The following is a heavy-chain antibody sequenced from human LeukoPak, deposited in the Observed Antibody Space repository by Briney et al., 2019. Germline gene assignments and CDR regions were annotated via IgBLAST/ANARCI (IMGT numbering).Heavy chain of an antibody. Sequence: GGSLRLSCAASGFTFSSYSMNWVRQAPGKGLEWVSYISSSSTIYYADSVKGRFTISRDNAKNSLYLQMNSLRAEDTAVYYCAKGAAEGYSYGFGLDYWGQGTLVTVSS. J-gene: IGHJ4*02. CDR3: AKGAAEGYSYGFGLDY. CDR1: GFTFSSYS. D-gene: IGHD5-18*01. CDR2: ISSSSTI. V-gene: IGHV3-48*01.